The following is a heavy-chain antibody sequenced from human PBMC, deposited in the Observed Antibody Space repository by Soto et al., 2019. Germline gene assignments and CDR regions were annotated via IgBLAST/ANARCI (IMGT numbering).Heavy chain of an antibody. CDR1: GVTFNNYA. CDR3: AKDQIWEVPHFFDY. Sequence: EVQLLESGGGLVQPGGSLRLSCAASGVTFNNYAMSWVRQAPGKGPEWVSTISTTGGTTYYAESVKGRFTISRDISTDTLYLQMSSLRAEDTAVYYCAKDQIWEVPHFFDYWGQGTLVTVSS. D-gene: IGHD1-26*01. CDR2: ISTTGGTT. V-gene: IGHV3-23*01. J-gene: IGHJ4*02.